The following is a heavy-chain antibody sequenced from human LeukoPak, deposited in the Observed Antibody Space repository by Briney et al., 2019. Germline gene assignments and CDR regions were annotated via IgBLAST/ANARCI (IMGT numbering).Heavy chain of an antibody. CDR2: IIAILGIA. J-gene: IGHJ6*02. CDR3: ARSPEYSSSWLNYYGMDV. Sequence: SVKVSCKASGGTFSSYAISWVRQAPGQGLEWMGRIIAILGIANYAQKFQGRVTITADKSTSTAYMELSSLRSEDTAVYYCARSPEYSSSWLNYYGMDVWGQGTTVTVSS. CDR1: GGTFSSYA. D-gene: IGHD6-13*01. V-gene: IGHV1-69*04.